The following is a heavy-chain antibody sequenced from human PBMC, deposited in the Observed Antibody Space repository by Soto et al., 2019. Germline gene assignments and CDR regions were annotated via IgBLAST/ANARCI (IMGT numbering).Heavy chain of an antibody. V-gene: IGHV4-38-2*02. D-gene: IGHD1-1*01. Sequence: PSETLSLTCALSGYSISSGYQWGWTRQPPVKGLGWIGNIFHSGTTSYNPSPKSRVTVSVYTSKTHIPLNLTSVTAADTDIYYCARDFFGTHYFDSWGQGTLVTVSS. CDR2: IFHSGTT. CDR3: ARDFFGTHYFDS. J-gene: IGHJ4*02. CDR1: GYSISSGYQ.